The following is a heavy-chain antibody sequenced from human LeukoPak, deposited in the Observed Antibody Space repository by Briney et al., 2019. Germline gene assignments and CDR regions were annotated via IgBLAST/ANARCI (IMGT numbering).Heavy chain of an antibody. D-gene: IGHD3-10*01. J-gene: IGHJ4*02. V-gene: IGHV1-46*01. CDR2: INPSGGST. Sequence: ASVKVSCKASGYTFTSYYMHWVRQAPGQGLEWMGIINPSGGSTSYAQKFQGRVTMTRDTSTSTVYMELSSLRSEDTAVYYCARDLGGYGSVRRFDYWGQGTLVTVSS. CDR3: ARDLGGYGSVRRFDY. CDR1: GYTFTSYY.